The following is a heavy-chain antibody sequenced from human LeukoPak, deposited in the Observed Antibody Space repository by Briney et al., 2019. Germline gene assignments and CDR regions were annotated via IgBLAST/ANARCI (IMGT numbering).Heavy chain of an antibody. D-gene: IGHD3-3*01. CDR3: ARSGVVIRNYFDY. CDR1: GYTFTSYD. Sequence: ASVKVSCKASGYTFTSYDINWVRQATGQGLEWMGIINPSGGSTSYAQKFQGRVTMTRDTSTSTVYMELSSLRSEDTAVYYCARSGVVIRNYFDYWGQGTLVTVSS. V-gene: IGHV1-46*01. CDR2: INPSGGST. J-gene: IGHJ4*02.